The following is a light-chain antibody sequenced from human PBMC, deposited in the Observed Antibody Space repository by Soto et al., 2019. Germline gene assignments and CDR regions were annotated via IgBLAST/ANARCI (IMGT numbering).Light chain of an antibody. CDR3: SSYTGSTTPVV. CDR1: RSDVGGYNY. V-gene: IGLV2-14*01. Sequence: QSALTQPASVSGSPGQSITISCTGTRSDVGGYNYVSWYQQHPGKAPNLIIFDVSNRPSGVSNRFSGSKSGNSASLTIYGLQAEDEADYYCSSYTGSTTPVVFGGGTKVTVL. J-gene: IGLJ2*01. CDR2: DVS.